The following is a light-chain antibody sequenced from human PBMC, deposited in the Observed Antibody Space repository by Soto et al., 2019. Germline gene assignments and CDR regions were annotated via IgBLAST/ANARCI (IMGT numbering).Light chain of an antibody. CDR1: ISDVGGYNY. Sequence: QSALTQPRSVSGSPGQSVTISCTGTISDVGGYNYVSWYQQHPGKAPKLIIYDLIKRPSGVPDRFSGSKSGNTASLTISGLQAGDEADYYCCSYAGSSSYVFGTGTKLTVL. CDR3: CSYAGSSSYV. CDR2: DLI. V-gene: IGLV2-11*01. J-gene: IGLJ1*01.